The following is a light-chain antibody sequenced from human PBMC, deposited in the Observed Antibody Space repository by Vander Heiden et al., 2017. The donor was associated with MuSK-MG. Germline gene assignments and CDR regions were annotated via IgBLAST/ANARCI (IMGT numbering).Light chain of an antibody. V-gene: IGKV1-39*01. CDR3: QQSEQTPRT. CDR2: AAS. J-gene: IGKJ1*01. CDR1: QSISSY. Sequence: IQLPKFPSSLSSSVGDRVTITCRASQSISSYLNWYQQKPGKAPKLLIYAASSLQSGVPSRFSGSGSGTDFTLKISRVQPEDVATYYCQQSEQTPRTFGQGTKVEIK.